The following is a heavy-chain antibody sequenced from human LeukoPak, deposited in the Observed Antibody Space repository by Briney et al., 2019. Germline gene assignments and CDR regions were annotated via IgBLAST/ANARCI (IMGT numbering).Heavy chain of an antibody. CDR3: ARDERYDSSGYPFDY. Sequence: RASVKVSCKASGYTFTGYFIHWVRQAPGQGLEWMGWINPNNGDTNYAQKFQGRVTMTRDTSITTAYMELSRLRSDDTAVYYYARDERYDSSGYPFDYWGQGTLVTVSP. CDR1: GYTFTGYF. V-gene: IGHV1-2*02. CDR2: INPNNGDT. J-gene: IGHJ4*02. D-gene: IGHD3-22*01.